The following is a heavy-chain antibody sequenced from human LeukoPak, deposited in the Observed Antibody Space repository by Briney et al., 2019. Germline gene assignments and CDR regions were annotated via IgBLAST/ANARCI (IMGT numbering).Heavy chain of an antibody. D-gene: IGHD3-16*01. V-gene: IGHV1-2*06. Sequence: ASVKVSCKTSGYTFTGYYIHWVRQAPGQGLEWMGLIKPNSGVTNYAQRFQGRVTMTCDTSITTAYMEITRLRSDDTAVYYCARGSLDSYYYYGMDVWGQGTTVTVSS. J-gene: IGHJ6*02. CDR2: IKPNSGVT. CDR1: GYTFTGYY. CDR3: ARGSLDSYYYYGMDV.